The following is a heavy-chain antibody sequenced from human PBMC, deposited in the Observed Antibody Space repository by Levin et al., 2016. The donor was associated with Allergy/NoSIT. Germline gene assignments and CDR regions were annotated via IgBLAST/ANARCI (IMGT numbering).Heavy chain of an antibody. CDR2: INPKSGDT. CDR3: ARGGITAAADY. D-gene: IGHD6-13*01. J-gene: IGHJ4*02. Sequence: ASVKVSCKASEYSFTGYFLHWVRQAPGQGFEWMGWINPKSGDTNYAQKFQGRVTMTRDTSISTAYMEVNGLRSDDSAIYYCARGGITAAADYWGQGTLVTVSS. V-gene: IGHV1-2*02. CDR1: EYSFTGYF.